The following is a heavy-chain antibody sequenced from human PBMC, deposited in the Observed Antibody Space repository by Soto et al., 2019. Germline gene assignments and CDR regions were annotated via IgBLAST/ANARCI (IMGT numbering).Heavy chain of an antibody. CDR3: AANSASRQWWDAFDI. V-gene: IGHV1-58*01. CDR1: GFTFTSSA. CDR2: IVVGSGNT. J-gene: IGHJ3*02. Sequence: QMQLVQSGPEVKKPGTSVKVSCKASGFTFTSSAVQWVRQARGQRLEWIGWIVVGSGNTNYAQKFQERVTITRDMSTSTAYMELSSLRSEDTAVYYCAANSASRQWWDAFDIWGQRTMVTVSS. D-gene: IGHD2-15*01.